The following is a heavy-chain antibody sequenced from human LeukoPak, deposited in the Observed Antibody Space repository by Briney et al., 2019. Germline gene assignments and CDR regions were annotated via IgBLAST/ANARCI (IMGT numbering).Heavy chain of an antibody. CDR1: GFTFSNYN. J-gene: IGHJ4*02. V-gene: IGHV3-23*01. D-gene: IGHD3-10*01. CDR2: VTGGGDTT. CDR3: AKRGSYFGGFDY. Sequence: GGSLRLSCAASGFTFSNYNMSWVRQAPGKGLEWVSAVTGGGDTTYYADSVKGRFTISRDNSKSTLYLQMNSLRAEDTAVYYCAKRGSYFGGFDYWGQGTLVTVSS.